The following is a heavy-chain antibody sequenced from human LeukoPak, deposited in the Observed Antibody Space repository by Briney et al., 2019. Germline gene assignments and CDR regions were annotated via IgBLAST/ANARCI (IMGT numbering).Heavy chain of an antibody. D-gene: IGHD1-26*01. CDR1: GFTFSSYW. V-gene: IGHV3-7*01. J-gene: IGHJ4*02. CDR2: IKQDGSEK. CDR3: ARGLFPPWWELLTPSDGYYFDY. Sequence: GGSLRPSCAASGFTFSSYWMSWVRQAPGKGLEWVANIKQDGSEKYYVDSVKGRFTISRDNAKNSLYLQMNSLRAEDTAVYYCARGLFPPWWELLTPSDGYYFDYWGQGTLVTVSS.